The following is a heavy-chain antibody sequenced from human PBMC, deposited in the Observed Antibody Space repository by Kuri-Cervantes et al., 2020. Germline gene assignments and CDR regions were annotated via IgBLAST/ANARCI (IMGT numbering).Heavy chain of an antibody. J-gene: IGHJ6*03. Sequence: GESLKISCSASGFTFRSYAMSWVRQAPGKGLEWVSAISGSGGSTYYADSVKGRFTISRDNSKNTLYLQMNSLRAGDTAVYYCARGPYDILTGPRPDYYYMDVWGKGTTVTVSS. V-gene: IGHV3-23*01. CDR2: ISGSGGST. D-gene: IGHD3-9*01. CDR3: ARGPYDILTGPRPDYYYMDV. CDR1: GFTFRSYA.